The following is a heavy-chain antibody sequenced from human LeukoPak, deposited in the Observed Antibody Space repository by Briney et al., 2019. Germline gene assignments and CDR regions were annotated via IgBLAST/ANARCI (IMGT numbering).Heavy chain of an antibody. CDR2: IYSSGTT. D-gene: IGHD1-26*01. V-gene: IGHV4-59*06. CDR1: RGSISSYY. CDR3: ARDVTGGSYFDY. Sequence: PSETLSLTCTVSRGSISSYYWSWIRQLPGKGLDWIGYIYSSGTTYYNPSLKSRVTMSVDTSKNQFSLKLISVTAADTAVYYCARDVTGGSYFDYWGQGTLVTVSS. J-gene: IGHJ4*02.